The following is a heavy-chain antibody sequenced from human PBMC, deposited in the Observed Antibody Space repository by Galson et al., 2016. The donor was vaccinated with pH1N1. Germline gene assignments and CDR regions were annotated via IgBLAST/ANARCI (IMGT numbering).Heavy chain of an antibody. CDR3: ARSLYGYGSGTYELDN. CDR2: IYTSGST. CDR1: GGSISSWY. Sequence: ETLSLTCSVSGGSISSWYWSWIRQSAGKGLEWIGRIYTSGSTNYDPSLNSRATMSIDTSKSQFSLKLTSVTAADTAVYYCARSLYGYGSGTYELDNWGQGTRVTVSS. J-gene: IGHJ4*02. V-gene: IGHV4-4*07. D-gene: IGHD3-10*01.